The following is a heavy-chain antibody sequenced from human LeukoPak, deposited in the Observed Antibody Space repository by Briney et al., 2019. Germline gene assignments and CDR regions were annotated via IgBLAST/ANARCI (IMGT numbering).Heavy chain of an antibody. Sequence: SETLSLTCAVYGGSFSGYYWSWIRQPPGKGRVWMGELNHSGSTNYNSSLKSRVTISVDTSKNQFSLKLSSVTAADTAVYYCARESIAAAGADDAFDIWGQGTMVTVSS. CDR1: GGSFSGYY. V-gene: IGHV4-34*01. CDR2: LNHSGST. J-gene: IGHJ3*02. CDR3: ARESIAAAGADDAFDI. D-gene: IGHD6-13*01.